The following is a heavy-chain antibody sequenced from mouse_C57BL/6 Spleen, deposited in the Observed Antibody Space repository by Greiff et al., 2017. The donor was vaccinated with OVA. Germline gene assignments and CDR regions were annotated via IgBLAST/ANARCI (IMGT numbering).Heavy chain of an antibody. CDR1: GYTFTSYW. D-gene: IGHD2-3*01. J-gene: IGHJ1*03. CDR2: IYPSDSET. V-gene: IGHV1-61*01. Sequence: QVQLQQPGAELVRPGSSVKLSCKASGYTFTSYWMDWVKQRPGQGLEWIGNIYPSDSETHYNQKFKDKATLTVDKSSSPAYMQLSSLTSEDSAVYDCERGGYDGYYLWYFEVWGTGTTVTVSS. CDR3: ERGGYDGYYLWYFEV.